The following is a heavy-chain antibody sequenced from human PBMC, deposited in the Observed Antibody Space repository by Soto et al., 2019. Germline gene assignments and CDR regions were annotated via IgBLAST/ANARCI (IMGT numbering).Heavy chain of an antibody. V-gene: IGHV3-23*01. Sequence: PGGSLRLSCAASGFTFSSYAMSWVRQAPGKGLEWVSAISGSGGSTYYADSVKGRFTISRDNSKNTLYLQMNSLRAEDTAVYHCAKADYDFWSGYANIDDWAQGTLVTVSS. J-gene: IGHJ4*02. CDR2: ISGSGGST. CDR3: AKADYDFWSGYANIDD. CDR1: GFTFSSYA. D-gene: IGHD3-3*01.